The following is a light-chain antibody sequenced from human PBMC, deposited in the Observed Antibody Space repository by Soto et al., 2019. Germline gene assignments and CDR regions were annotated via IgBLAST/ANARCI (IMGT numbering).Light chain of an antibody. CDR1: QSLSSS. Sequence: DIQMTQSPSSLSASVVDRVTITCRASQSLSSSLNWYQHKPGKAPKLLIYAASTLQSGVPSRFSGSGSGTDFTLTSSSLQPEDLASYYCQQSYSTPRTFGQGTKVEIK. CDR2: AAS. V-gene: IGKV1-39*01. CDR3: QQSYSTPRT. J-gene: IGKJ1*01.